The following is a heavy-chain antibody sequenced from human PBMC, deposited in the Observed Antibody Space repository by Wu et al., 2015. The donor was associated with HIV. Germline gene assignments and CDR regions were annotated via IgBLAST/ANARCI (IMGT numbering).Heavy chain of an antibody. J-gene: IGHJ4*02. CDR1: GGTFSSYA. Sequence: QVQLVQSGAEVKKPGSSVKVSCKASGGTFSSYAISWVRQAPGQGLEWMGWISAYNGNTNYAQKLQGRVTMTTDTSTSTAYVELRSLRSDDTAVYYCARDRGSSCLDYWGQGTLVTVSS. V-gene: IGHV1-18*01. CDR3: ARDRGSSCLDY. D-gene: IGHD6-13*01. CDR2: ISAYNGNT.